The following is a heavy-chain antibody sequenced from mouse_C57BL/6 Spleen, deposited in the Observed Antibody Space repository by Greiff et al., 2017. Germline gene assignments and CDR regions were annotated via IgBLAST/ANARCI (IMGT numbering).Heavy chain of an antibody. CDR3: ARDSTMVTTNFDY. CDR1: GFTFSSYA. Sequence: EVMLVESGGGLVKPGGSLKLSCAASGFTFSSYAMSWVRQTPEKRLEWVATISDGGSYTYYPDNVKGRFTISRDNAKNNLYLQMSHLKSEDTAMYYCARDSTMVTTNFDYWGQGTTLTVSS. D-gene: IGHD2-2*01. J-gene: IGHJ2*01. V-gene: IGHV5-4*01. CDR2: ISDGGSYT.